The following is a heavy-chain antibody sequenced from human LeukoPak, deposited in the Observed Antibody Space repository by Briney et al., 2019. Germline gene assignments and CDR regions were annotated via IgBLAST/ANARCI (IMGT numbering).Heavy chain of an antibody. D-gene: IGHD3-10*01. J-gene: IGHJ4*02. CDR3: ARVGSGSYYNRKFDY. V-gene: IGHV1-46*01. CDR2: VNPSGGST. Sequence: ASVKVSCKASGYTFTSYYMRWVRQAPGQGLEWMGIVNPSGGSTSYAQKFQGRVTMTRDTSTSTVYMELSSLRSEDTAVYYCARVGSGSYYNRKFDYWGQGTLVTVSS. CDR1: GYTFTSYY.